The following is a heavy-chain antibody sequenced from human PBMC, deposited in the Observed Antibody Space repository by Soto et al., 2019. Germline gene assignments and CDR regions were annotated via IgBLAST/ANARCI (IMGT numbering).Heavy chain of an antibody. CDR1: GFTFSSYG. D-gene: IGHD6-19*01. CDR3: VKDGSSGWPYYYGMDV. V-gene: IGHV3-30*18. J-gene: IGHJ6*02. CDR2: ISYDGSNK. Sequence: QVQLVESGGGVVQPGRSLRLSCAASGFTFSSYGMHWVRQAPGKGPEWVAVISYDGSNKYYADSLKGRFTVSRDNSKNTLYLQMSSLRAEDTAVYYCVKDGSSGWPYYYGMDVWGQGTTVTVSS.